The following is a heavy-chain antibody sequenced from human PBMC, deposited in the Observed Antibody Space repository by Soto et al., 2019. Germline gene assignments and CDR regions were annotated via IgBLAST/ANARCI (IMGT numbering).Heavy chain of an antibody. J-gene: IGHJ6*02. Sequence: EVQLVESGGGLVQPGRSLRLSCAASGFTFDDYAMHWVRQAPGKGLEWVAGISWNSGSIGYADSVKGRFTISRDNAKNSLYLQMNSLRAEDKALYYCAKDFPRIRFLEWLGYGGMDVWGQGTTVTGSS. V-gene: IGHV3-9*01. CDR2: ISWNSGSI. CDR1: GFTFDDYA. D-gene: IGHD3-3*01. CDR3: AKDFPRIRFLEWLGYGGMDV.